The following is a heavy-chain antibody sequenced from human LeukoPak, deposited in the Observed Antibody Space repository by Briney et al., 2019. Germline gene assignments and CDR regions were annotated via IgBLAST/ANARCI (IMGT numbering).Heavy chain of an antibody. Sequence: PSETLSLTCAVYGGSFSGYYWSWIRQPPGKGLEWIGEINHSGSTNYNPSLKSRVTISVDTSKNQFSLKLSSVTAADTAVYYCARGLPRLRGVLGYYYYYMDVWGKGTTVTVSS. CDR2: INHSGST. CDR1: GGSFSGYY. D-gene: IGHD3-10*01. V-gene: IGHV4-34*01. J-gene: IGHJ6*03. CDR3: ARGLPRLRGVLGYYYYYMDV.